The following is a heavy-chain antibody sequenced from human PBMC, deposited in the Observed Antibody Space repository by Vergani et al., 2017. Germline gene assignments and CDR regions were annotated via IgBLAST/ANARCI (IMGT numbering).Heavy chain of an antibody. CDR1: GYSISRGYY. V-gene: IGHV4-38-2*02. Sequence: QVQLQESGPGLVKPSETLSLTCSVSGYSISRGYYWGWIRQPPGKGLEWIATVFNSGSAYYNPSLRRRVTISVETAKNKFSLRLTTLTAADTAVYYCARQFWVSQGVGAFETWGRGTEVSVSS. CDR2: VFNSGSA. J-gene: IGHJ3*02. CDR3: ARQFWVSQGVGAFET. D-gene: IGHD3-16*01.